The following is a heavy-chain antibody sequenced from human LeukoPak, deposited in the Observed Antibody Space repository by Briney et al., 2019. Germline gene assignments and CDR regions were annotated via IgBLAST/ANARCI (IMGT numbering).Heavy chain of an antibody. D-gene: IGHD1-26*01. J-gene: IGHJ4*01. V-gene: IGHV4-59*01. Sequence: SETLSLTCTVSGGSISSYYWSWIRQPPGKGLEWIGYIYYSGSTNYNPSLKSRVTISVDTSKNQFSLKLSSVTAADTAVYYCAREGDSLFDYWGHGTLVTVSS. CDR1: GGSISSYY. CDR3: AREGDSLFDY. CDR2: IYYSGST.